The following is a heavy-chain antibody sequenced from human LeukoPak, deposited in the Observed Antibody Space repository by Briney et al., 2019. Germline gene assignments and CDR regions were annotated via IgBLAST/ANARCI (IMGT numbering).Heavy chain of an antibody. J-gene: IGHJ4*02. CDR3: AGSLAYCGGDCRLGDY. D-gene: IGHD2-21*02. Sequence: GGSLRLSCAASGFTFSSYWMSWVRQAPGKGLEWVANIKQDGSEKYYVDSVKGRFTISKDNAKTSLYLQMNTLRAEDTAVYYCAGSLAYCGGDCRLGDYWGQGTLVAVSS. CDR1: GFTFSSYW. CDR2: IKQDGSEK. V-gene: IGHV3-7*01.